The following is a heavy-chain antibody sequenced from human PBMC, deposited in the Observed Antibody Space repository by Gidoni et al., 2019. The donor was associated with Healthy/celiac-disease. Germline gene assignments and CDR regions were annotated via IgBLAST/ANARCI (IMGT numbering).Heavy chain of an antibody. CDR1: GYTFTSYA. J-gene: IGHJ6*02. CDR2: INTNTGKP. Sequence: QVQLVQSGSELQKPGASVQVSCKTSGYTFTSYAVNWVRQAPGQGLEWVGWINTNTGKPTYAQGFIGRFVFSLDTSVSTAFLQISSLKAEDTAVYYCARARGVYDSSGYYTYYYYGMDVWGQGTTVTVSS. D-gene: IGHD3-22*01. V-gene: IGHV7-4-1*02. CDR3: ARARGVYDSSGYYTYYYYGMDV.